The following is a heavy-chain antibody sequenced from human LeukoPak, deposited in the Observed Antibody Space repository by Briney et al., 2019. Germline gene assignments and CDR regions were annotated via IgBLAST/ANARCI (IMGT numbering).Heavy chain of an antibody. CDR3: ASVGWFGELSIDY. CDR2: ISSSGSTI. D-gene: IGHD3-10*01. V-gene: IGHV3-48*03. J-gene: IGHJ4*02. CDR1: GFTFSSYE. Sequence: GGSLRLSCAASGFTFSSYEMNWVRQAPGKGLEWVSYISSSGSTIYYADSVKGRFTISRDNAKNSLYLQMNSLRAEDTAVYYCASVGWFGELSIDYWGQGTLVTVSS.